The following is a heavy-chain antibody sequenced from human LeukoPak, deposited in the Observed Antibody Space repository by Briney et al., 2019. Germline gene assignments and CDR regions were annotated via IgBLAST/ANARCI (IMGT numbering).Heavy chain of an antibody. Sequence: GGSLRLSCAASGFTFSSYGMSWVRQASGKGLEWVSAISGSGGSTYYADSVKGRFTISRDNSKNTLFLQMNSLRAEDTAVYYCAELGITMIGGVWGKGTTVTISS. V-gene: IGHV3-23*01. D-gene: IGHD3-10*02. CDR1: GFTFSSYG. CDR3: AELGITMIGGV. CDR2: ISGSGGST. J-gene: IGHJ6*04.